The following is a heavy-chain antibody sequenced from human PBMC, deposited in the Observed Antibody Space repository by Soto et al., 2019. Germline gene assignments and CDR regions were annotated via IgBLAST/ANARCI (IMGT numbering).Heavy chain of an antibody. V-gene: IGHV1-2*02. D-gene: IGHD3-9*01. J-gene: IGHJ6*02. CDR3: ERVLPPYDILTGIYYYYGMDV. CDR2: INPNSGGT. CDR1: GYTFTGYY. Sequence: ASVKGSWTASGYTFTGYYMHWGRQAPVQGLEWMGWINPNSGGTNYAQKFQGRVTMTRDTSISTAYMELSRLRSDDTAVYYCERVLPPYDILTGIYYYYGMDVWAQGTTVTVFS.